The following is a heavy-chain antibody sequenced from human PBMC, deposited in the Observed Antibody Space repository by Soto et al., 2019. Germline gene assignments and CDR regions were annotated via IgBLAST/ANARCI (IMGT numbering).Heavy chain of an antibody. J-gene: IGHJ5*01. D-gene: IGHD2-8*02. CDR3: ARDPKTSGGQHGAFIDFDS. V-gene: IGHV3-30-3*01. CDR1: GFSFSISP. Sequence: QVQLVESGGGVVQPGRSLRLSCAASGFSFSISPMHWVRQAPGKGPEWVALISYDGTNKFYADSVKGRFTISRDNSKSTVYMQEDSLRPEDEVVYYCARDPKTSGGQHGAFIDFDSWGQGTLVTVSS. CDR2: ISYDGTNK.